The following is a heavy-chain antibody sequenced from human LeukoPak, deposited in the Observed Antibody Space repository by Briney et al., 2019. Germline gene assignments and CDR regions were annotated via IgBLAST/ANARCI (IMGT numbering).Heavy chain of an antibody. CDR3: ARGAPVYDFWVFDY. CDR2: IYYSGST. Sequence: SETPSLTCTVSGGSISSSSYYWGWIRQPPGKGLEWIGSIYYSGSTYYNPSLKSRVTISVDTSENQFSLKLSSVTAADTAVYYCARGAPVYDFWVFDYWGQGTLVTVSS. CDR1: GGSISSSSYY. V-gene: IGHV4-39*01. D-gene: IGHD3-3*01. J-gene: IGHJ4*02.